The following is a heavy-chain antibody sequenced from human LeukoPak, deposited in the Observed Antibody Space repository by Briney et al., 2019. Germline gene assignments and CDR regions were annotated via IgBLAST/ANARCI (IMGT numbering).Heavy chain of an antibody. J-gene: IGHJ3*02. CDR3: AKDIGDIGDAFDI. D-gene: IGHD2-15*01. CDR2: ISWNSGSI. V-gene: IGHV3-9*01. Sequence: GGSLRLSCGASGFTFSSYAMAWVRQAPGKGLEWVSGISWNSGSIGYADSVKGRFTISRDNAKNSLYLQMNSLRAEDTALYYCAKDIGDIGDAFDIWGQGTMVTVSS. CDR1: GFTFSSYA.